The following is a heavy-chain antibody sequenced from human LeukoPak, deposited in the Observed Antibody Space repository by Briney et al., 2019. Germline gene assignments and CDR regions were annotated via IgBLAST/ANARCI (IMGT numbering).Heavy chain of an antibody. J-gene: IGHJ1*01. CDR3: AKDRSSGWYSFQH. CDR2: ISYDGSNK. D-gene: IGHD6-19*01. CDR1: GFTFSSYG. V-gene: IGHV3-30*18. Sequence: GRSLTLSCAASGFTFSSYGMHWVRQAPGKGLEWVAVISYDGSNKYYADSVKGRFTISRGNSKNTLYLQMNSLRPEDTAVYYCAKDRSSGWYSFQHWGQGTLVSVSS.